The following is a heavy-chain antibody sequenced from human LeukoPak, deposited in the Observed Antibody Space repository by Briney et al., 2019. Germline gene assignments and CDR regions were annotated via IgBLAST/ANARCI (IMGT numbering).Heavy chain of an antibody. J-gene: IGHJ4*02. D-gene: IGHD2-21*02. Sequence: GGSLRLSCAASGFTFSSYAMTWVRQAPGKGLEWVSVIYNDGRTFYADSVKGRFTISRDDSKNTLSLQMNSLRADDTAVYYCARGTGEVTAGYYWGQGTLVTVSS. V-gene: IGHV3-53*01. CDR2: IYNDGRT. CDR1: GFTFSSYA. CDR3: ARGTGEVTAGYY.